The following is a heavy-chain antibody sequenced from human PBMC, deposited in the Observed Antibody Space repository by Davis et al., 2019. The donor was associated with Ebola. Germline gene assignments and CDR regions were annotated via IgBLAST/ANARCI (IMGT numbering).Heavy chain of an antibody. CDR3: ARQTYDSSAYVSPAFDY. V-gene: IGHV3-69-1*01. CDR2: FGTGGDT. Sequence: GGSLRLSCETSGFIFRNYVMSWVRQAPGKGLEWVSTFGTGGDTYYADSVKGRFTISRDNAKNSLYLQMNSLRAEDTAVYYCARQTYDSSAYVSPAFDYWGQGILVTVSS. CDR1: GFIFRNYV. D-gene: IGHD3-22*01. J-gene: IGHJ4*02.